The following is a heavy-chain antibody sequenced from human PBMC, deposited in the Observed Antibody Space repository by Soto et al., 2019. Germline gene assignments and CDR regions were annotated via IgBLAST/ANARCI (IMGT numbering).Heavy chain of an antibody. J-gene: IGHJ4*02. CDR3: ARGQLTGTYYFDY. D-gene: IGHD1-7*01. CDR1: GGSISSYY. CDR2: IYYSGST. Sequence: SETLSLTCTVSGGSISSYYWNWIRQPPGKGLEWIGYIYYSGSTNYNPSLKSRVTISVDTSKNQFSLKLSSVTAADTAVYYCARGQLTGTYYFDYWGQGTLVTVSS. V-gene: IGHV4-59*01.